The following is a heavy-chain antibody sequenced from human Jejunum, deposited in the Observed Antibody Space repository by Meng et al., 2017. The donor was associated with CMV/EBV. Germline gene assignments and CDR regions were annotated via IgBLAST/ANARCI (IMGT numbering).Heavy chain of an antibody. Sequence: QLVGSGGGLVQPGGSLRLSCAVSGISVTTNYMTWVRQTPGKGLEWVSVIYSGGEKTYYADSVKGRFTISRDSSRNTLYLQMTSLRAGDTALYYCARGAMSFESWGQGTLVTVSS. J-gene: IGHJ5*01. CDR1: GISVTTNY. V-gene: IGHV3-66*01. CDR3: ARGAMSFES. CDR2: IYSGGEKT.